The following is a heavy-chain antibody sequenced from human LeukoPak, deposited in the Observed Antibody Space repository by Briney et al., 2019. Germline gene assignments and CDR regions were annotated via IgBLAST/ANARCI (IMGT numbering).Heavy chain of an antibody. J-gene: IGHJ4*02. CDR3: ARDYASSPDY. Sequence: QPGGSLTLSCTASGFTFSTYWINWVRQSPGKGLVWVALINGDGSTKTHPAPVKGRFTISRDNAKNTAYLQMNSLRDEDTAVYFCARDYASSPDYWGQGTLVTVSA. V-gene: IGHV3-74*03. CDR1: GFTFSTYW. CDR2: INGDGSTK. D-gene: IGHD3-10*01.